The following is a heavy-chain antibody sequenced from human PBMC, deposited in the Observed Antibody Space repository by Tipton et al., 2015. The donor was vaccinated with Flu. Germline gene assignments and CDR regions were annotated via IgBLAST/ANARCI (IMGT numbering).Heavy chain of an antibody. V-gene: IGHV3-53*01. Sequence: VQLVQSGGGLIQPGGSLRLSCAASGFTVSSNYMSWVRQAPGKGLEWVSVIYSGGSTYYADSVKGRFTISRDNSKNTLYLQMNSLRAEDTAVYYRATNTWFGELGSYYYYGMDVWGQGTTVTVSS. D-gene: IGHD3-10*01. CDR3: ATNTWFGELGSYYYYGMDV. CDR1: GFTVSSNY. CDR2: IYSGGST. J-gene: IGHJ6*02.